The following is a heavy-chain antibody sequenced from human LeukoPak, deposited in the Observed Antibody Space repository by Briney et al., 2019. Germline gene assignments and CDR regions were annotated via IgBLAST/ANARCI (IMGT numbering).Heavy chain of an antibody. CDR1: GFTFSRYS. D-gene: IGHD5/OR15-5a*01. CDR3: VRGGIRVSGIDAFDI. CDR2: ISSRSTNI. J-gene: IGHJ3*02. Sequence: GGSLRLSCAGSGFTFSRYSMNWLRQAPGKGLERVSSISSRSTNIFYADSVKGRFTISRENARNSLYLQINSLRDGDTAVYYCVRGGIRVSGIDAFDIWGQGTVVTVSS. V-gene: IGHV3-21*01.